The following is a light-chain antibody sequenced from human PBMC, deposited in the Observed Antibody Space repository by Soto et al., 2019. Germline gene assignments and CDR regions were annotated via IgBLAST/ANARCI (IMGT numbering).Light chain of an antibody. CDR2: DAS. V-gene: IGKV3-11*01. CDR3: QQHTNWTRTT. Sequence: SATLSFSPGVRSTLSRSASRRVSTSSSWYQQQPGQTPRLVVYDASNRATGIPARFSGSGSGTDFTLAISALEPEEFAVYYCQQHTNWTRTTFGQGTRLEIK. J-gene: IGKJ5*01. CDR1: RRVSTS.